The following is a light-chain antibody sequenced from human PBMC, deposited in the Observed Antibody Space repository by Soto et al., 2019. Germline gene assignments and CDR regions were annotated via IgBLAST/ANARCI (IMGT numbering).Light chain of an antibody. CDR2: GVS. J-gene: IGKJ4*01. Sequence: EIVLTQTPATLSLSPGERVTLSCRASQNIGDTSLAWYQQKPGQAPRLLIYGVSARGTGISDRFSASGSGKDFTLTISRLEPDDFAVYYCHQYSRSPVTFSPLTFGGGSKVEI. CDR3: HQYSRSPVTFSPLT. V-gene: IGKV3-20*01. CDR1: QNIGDTS.